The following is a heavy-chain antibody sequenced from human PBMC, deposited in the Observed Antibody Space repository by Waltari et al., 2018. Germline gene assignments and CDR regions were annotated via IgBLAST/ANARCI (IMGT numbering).Heavy chain of an antibody. CDR2: IYSEGHT. Sequence: EVQVEESGGDLIQPGGSLRLSCAVSGFTVSNSYMSWVRQAPGKGLEGVSRIYSEGHTNYADSVKDRFIISRDNSKNTVELQMNSLRVEDTAMYYCTRDRGAPATAMGFDSWGQGTLVTVSS. J-gene: IGHJ4*02. CDR1: GFTVSNSY. V-gene: IGHV3-53*01. CDR3: TRDRGAPATAMGFDS. D-gene: IGHD5-18*01.